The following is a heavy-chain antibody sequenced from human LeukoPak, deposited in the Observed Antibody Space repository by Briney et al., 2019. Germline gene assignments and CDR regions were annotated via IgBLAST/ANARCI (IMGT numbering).Heavy chain of an antibody. V-gene: IGHV1-2*02. J-gene: IGHJ4*02. CDR1: GYTFTGYY. CDR2: INPNSGGT. Sequence: ASVKVSCKASGYTFTGYYMHWVRQAPGQGLEWMGWINPNSGGTNYAQKFQGRVTISVDTSKNQFSLKLSSVTAADTAVYYCARGGYQDYWGQGTLVTVSS. D-gene: IGHD3-16*02. CDR3: ARGGYQDY.